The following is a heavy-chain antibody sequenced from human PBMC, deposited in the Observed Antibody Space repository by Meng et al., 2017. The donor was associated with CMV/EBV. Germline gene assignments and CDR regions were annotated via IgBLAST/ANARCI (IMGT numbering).Heavy chain of an antibody. Sequence: GESLKISCAASGFTFSSYSMNWVRQAPGKGLEWVSSISSSSSYIYYADSVKGRFTISRDNAKNSLYLQMNSLRAEDTAVYYCASFGYRVGGYGMDVWDQGTTVTVSS. CDR2: ISSSSSYI. CDR3: ASFGYRVGGYGMDV. V-gene: IGHV3-21*01. D-gene: IGHD3-16*01. CDR1: GFTFSSYS. J-gene: IGHJ6*02.